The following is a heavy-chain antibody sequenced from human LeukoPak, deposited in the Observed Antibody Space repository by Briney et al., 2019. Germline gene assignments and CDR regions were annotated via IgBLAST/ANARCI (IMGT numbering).Heavy chain of an antibody. D-gene: IGHD4-17*01. Sequence: GGSLRLSCAASGFTFISYAMSWVRQAPGKGLEWVSGLSGTGDSTYYADSVKGRFIISRDNSKNTLYLQMSSLRAEDTAVYYCVRQYSTLTDLNWFDPWGQGTLVSVSS. J-gene: IGHJ5*02. CDR2: LSGTGDST. CDR1: GFTFISYA. V-gene: IGHV3-23*01. CDR3: VRQYSTLTDLNWFDP.